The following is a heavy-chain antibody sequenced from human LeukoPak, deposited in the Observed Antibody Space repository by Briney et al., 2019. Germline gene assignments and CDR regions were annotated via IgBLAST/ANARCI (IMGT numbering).Heavy chain of an antibody. CDR2: VYGGGST. D-gene: IGHD1-26*01. Sequence: GGSLRLSCAASGFTVSNNYMSWVRQAPGKGLEWVSVVYGGGSTYYADSVKGRFTISRDNSKNTLYLQTNSLRTEDTAVYYCAKANPLIVGARAGGPINFWGQGTMVTVSS. J-gene: IGHJ3*01. CDR1: GFTVSNNY. V-gene: IGHV3-53*05. CDR3: AKANPLIVGARAGGPINF.